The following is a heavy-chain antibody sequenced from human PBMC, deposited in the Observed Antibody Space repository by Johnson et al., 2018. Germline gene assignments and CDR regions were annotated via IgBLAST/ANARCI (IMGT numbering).Heavy chain of an antibody. V-gene: IGHV3-23*04. D-gene: IGHD2-15*01. CDR3: AKLVVVAAYYYYYMDV. CDR1: GFTFSSYA. J-gene: IGHJ6*03. Sequence: VQLVESGGGLVQXGGSLRLXCAASGFTFSSYAMSWVRQAPGKGLEWVSAISGSGGSTYYADSVKGRFTISRDNSKNTLYLQMNSLRAEDTAVYYCAKLVVVAAYYYYYMDVWGKGTTVTVSS. CDR2: ISGSGGST.